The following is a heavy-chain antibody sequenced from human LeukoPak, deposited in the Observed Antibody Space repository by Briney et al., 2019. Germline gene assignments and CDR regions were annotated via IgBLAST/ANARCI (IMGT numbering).Heavy chain of an antibody. CDR3: ARVVSGYYRGDH. CDR2: ISSNNGNT. Sequence: ASVKVSCKTSGYTFTSYDVSWVRQAPGRGLEGMGWISSNNGNTNYAQKVRGRVTMTTDTSTSTAYMELRSLRSDDTAVYYCARVVSGYYRGDHWGQGTLVTVSS. D-gene: IGHD3-22*01. CDR1: GYTFTSYD. J-gene: IGHJ4*02. V-gene: IGHV1-18*01.